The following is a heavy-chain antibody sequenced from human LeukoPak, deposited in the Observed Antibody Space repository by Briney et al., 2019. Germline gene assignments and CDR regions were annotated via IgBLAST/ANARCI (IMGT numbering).Heavy chain of an antibody. Sequence: KSGGSLRLSCSASGLTVTNAWMNWVRQAPGEGLDWVGRIASKTDGGATDYAAPVKGRFTISRDDSKNTLNLQMNSLKTEDTAAYYCTTGIRGDWGQGTLVTVSS. V-gene: IGHV3-15*07. CDR1: GLTVTNAW. CDR3: TTGIRGD. CDR2: IASKTDGGAT. J-gene: IGHJ4*02. D-gene: IGHD3-10*01.